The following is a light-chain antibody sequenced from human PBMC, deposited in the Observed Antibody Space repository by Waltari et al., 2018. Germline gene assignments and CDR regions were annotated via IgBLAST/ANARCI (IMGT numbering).Light chain of an antibody. CDR1: TTDIVLYNF. Sequence: QSALTQPASVSGSPGQSITISSTGTTTDIVLYNFVSWYQHRPGMAPKLIIYDVSKRPSGVSSRFSGSKSGNTASLAISGLHPEDEGYYFCSSYTRSTTYVLFGGGTRVTVL. J-gene: IGLJ2*01. CDR2: DVS. V-gene: IGLV2-14*01. CDR3: SSYTRSTTYVL.